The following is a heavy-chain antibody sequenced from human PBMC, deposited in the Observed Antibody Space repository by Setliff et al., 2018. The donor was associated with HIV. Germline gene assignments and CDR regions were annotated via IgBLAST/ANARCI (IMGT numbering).Heavy chain of an antibody. V-gene: IGHV4-61*02. Sequence: SETLSLTCTVSGGSISSGNYYWSWIRQPAGKGLEWIGRIYTSGSTNYNPSLKSRVTISLDTSKNQLSLNLSSVTAADTAVYYCARRSPGGGYYMDVWGKGTTVTVSS. J-gene: IGHJ6*03. D-gene: IGHD3-16*01. CDR1: GGSISSGNYY. CDR3: ARRSPGGGYYMDV. CDR2: IYTSGST.